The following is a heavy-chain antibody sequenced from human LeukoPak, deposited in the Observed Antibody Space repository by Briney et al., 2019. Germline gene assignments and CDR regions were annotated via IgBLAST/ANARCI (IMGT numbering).Heavy chain of an antibody. Sequence: SGGSLRLSCTASGFTFSSYTMNWVRQAPGKGLEWVSSITSSSSYIYYADSVKGRFTISRDNAKNSLCLQMNSLRAEDTAVYYCARHVVAVGFDYWGQGTLVTVSS. CDR2: ITSSSSYI. V-gene: IGHV3-21*01. CDR3: ARHVVAVGFDY. D-gene: IGHD3-22*01. J-gene: IGHJ4*02. CDR1: GFTFSSYT.